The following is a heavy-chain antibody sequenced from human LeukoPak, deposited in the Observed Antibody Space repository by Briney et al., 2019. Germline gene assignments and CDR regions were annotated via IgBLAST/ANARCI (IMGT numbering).Heavy chain of an antibody. CDR1: GYSFTGYY. V-gene: IGHV1-2*02. CDR2: INPDSGGT. D-gene: IGHD2/OR15-2a*01. J-gene: IGHJ4*02. Sequence: ASVKVSCKASGYSFTGYYMHWVRQAPGQGPEWMGWINPDSGGTKYAQKFQGRVTITRDTSISTVYMELSRLRSDDTAIYYCARAWHSTATLDYWGQGTLVTVST. CDR3: ARAWHSTATLDY.